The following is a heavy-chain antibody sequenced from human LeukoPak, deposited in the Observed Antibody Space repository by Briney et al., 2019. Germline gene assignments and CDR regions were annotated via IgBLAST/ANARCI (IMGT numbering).Heavy chain of an antibody. J-gene: IGHJ4*02. CDR1: GFIFSSFA. CDR2: ISYDGTNK. V-gene: IGHV3-30-3*01. Sequence: PGGSLRLSCAASGFIFSSFAMHWVRQAPGKGLEWVAVISYDGTNKYYADSVKGRFTISRDNSKNTLYLQMNSLRAEDTAVYYCARGVAGSIRGYYFDYWGQGTLVTVSS. CDR3: ARGVAGSIRGYYFDY. D-gene: IGHD6-19*01.